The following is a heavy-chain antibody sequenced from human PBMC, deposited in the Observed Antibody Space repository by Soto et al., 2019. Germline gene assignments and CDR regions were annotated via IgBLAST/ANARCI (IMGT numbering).Heavy chain of an antibody. D-gene: IGHD1-20*01. CDR2: IYFGGST. V-gene: IGHV4-61*01. J-gene: IGHJ6*02. CDR1: GGSVTSGSYY. CDR3: ARGLPPRITG. Sequence: QVQLQESGPGLVKPSETLSLNCTVSGGSVTSGSYYWSWIRQPPGKGLEWIGHIYFGGSTNYNPSLKSRVTISVDTSKNQFSLKVTSVTPADTAVYYCARGLPPRITGGGQGTTVTVSS.